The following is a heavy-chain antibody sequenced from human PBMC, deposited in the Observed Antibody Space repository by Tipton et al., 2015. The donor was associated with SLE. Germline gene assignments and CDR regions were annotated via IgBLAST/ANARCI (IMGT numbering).Heavy chain of an antibody. CDR1: GASISTYY. Sequence: TLSLTCSVSGASISTYYWSWIRQPPGKGLEWIGSIYHSGSTYYNPSLKSRVTISVDTSKNQVSLKLTSVTAADTAVYYCARERLLHGPWGQGTLVTVSS. CDR2: IYHSGST. J-gene: IGHJ5*02. CDR3: ARERLLHGP. D-gene: IGHD2-21*02. V-gene: IGHV4-38-2*02.